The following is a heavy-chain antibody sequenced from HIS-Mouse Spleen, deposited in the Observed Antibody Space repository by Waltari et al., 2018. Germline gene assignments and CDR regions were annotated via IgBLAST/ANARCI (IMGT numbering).Heavy chain of an antibody. D-gene: IGHD3-9*01. CDR1: GGSIIRSSYY. J-gene: IGHJ4*02. CDR3: ARGNYDILTGPYYFDY. CDR2: IYYSGST. V-gene: IGHV4-39*07. Sequence: QLQLQESGPGLVKPSETRSLTCTVSGGSIIRSSYYLGWIRQPPGKGLGWIGSIYYSGSTYNSPSIKDRVTISVDTSKNQFSLKLSSVTAADTAVYYCARGNYDILTGPYYFDYWGQGTLVTVSS.